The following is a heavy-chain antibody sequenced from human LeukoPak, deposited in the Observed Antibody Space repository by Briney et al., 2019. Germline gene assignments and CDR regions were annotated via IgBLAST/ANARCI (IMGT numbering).Heavy chain of an antibody. D-gene: IGHD3-10*02. CDR3: AKLGITMIGGV. CDR1: GFTFSSYE. J-gene: IGHJ6*04. V-gene: IGHV3-48*03. Sequence: GGSLRLSCAASGFTFSSYEMNWVRQAPGKGLEWVSYISSSGSTIYCADSVKGRFTISRDNAKNPLYLQMNSLRAEDTAVYYCAKLGITMIGGVWGKGTTVTISS. CDR2: ISSSGSTI.